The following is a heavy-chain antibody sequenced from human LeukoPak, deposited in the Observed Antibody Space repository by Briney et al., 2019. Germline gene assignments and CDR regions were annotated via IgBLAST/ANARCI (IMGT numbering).Heavy chain of an antibody. D-gene: IGHD3-22*01. CDR1: GHTFTSYG. CDR3: ARVRYYYDSSGYYSDAFDI. J-gene: IGHJ3*02. V-gene: IGHV1-18*01. CDR2: ISAYNGNT. Sequence: ASVKVSCKASGHTFTSYGISWVRQAPGQGLEWMGWISAYNGNTNYAQKLQGRVTMTTDTSTSTAYMELRSLRSDDTAVYYCARVRYYYDSSGYYSDAFDIWGQGTMVTVSS.